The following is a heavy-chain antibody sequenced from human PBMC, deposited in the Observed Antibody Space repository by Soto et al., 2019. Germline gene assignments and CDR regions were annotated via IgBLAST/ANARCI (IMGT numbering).Heavy chain of an antibody. D-gene: IGHD2-15*01. Sequence: QVQLVESGGGVVQPGRSLRLSCAASGFTFSSYGMHWVRQAPGKGLEWVAVIWYDGSNKYYADSVKGRFTISRDNSKNTLYLQMNSLRAEGTAVYYCAREIKRVAATRDGGMDVWGQGTTVTVSS. V-gene: IGHV3-33*01. CDR1: GFTFSSYG. J-gene: IGHJ6*02. CDR3: AREIKRVAATRDGGMDV. CDR2: IWYDGSNK.